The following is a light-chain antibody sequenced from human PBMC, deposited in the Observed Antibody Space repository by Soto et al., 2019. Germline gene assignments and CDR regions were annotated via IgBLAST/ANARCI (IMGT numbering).Light chain of an antibody. V-gene: IGKV1-5*01. J-gene: IGKJ2*01. CDR2: DAS. CDR1: ESIATW. Sequence: GDRVTITCRASESIATWLAWYQQKPGQAPKLLIYDASRLESGVPSRFSGDGSGTEFTLTISGLQPEDFATYYCHQYNSYFGPGTKLEI. CDR3: HQYNSY.